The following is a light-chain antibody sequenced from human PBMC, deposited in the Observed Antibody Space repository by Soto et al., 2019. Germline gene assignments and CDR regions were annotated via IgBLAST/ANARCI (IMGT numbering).Light chain of an antibody. CDR3: SSYSSTSTPWV. CDR1: SSDVGAYKF. J-gene: IGLJ3*02. Sequence: QSALTQPASVSGSPGQSITIFCTGTSSDVGAYKFVSWYRHHPGIAPQGMIYEVTNRPSGVSSRFSGSKSGNTAYLTISGLQPEDEGDYYCSSYSSTSTPWVFGGGTKRTVL. CDR2: EVT. V-gene: IGLV2-14*01.